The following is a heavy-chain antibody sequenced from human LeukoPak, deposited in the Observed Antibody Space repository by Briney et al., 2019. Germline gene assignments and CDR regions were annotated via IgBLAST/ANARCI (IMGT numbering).Heavy chain of an antibody. CDR1: GYTFTSYY. J-gene: IGHJ5*02. CDR3: ARGDYDFWSGYYTGNLFDP. CDR2: INPSGGST. Sequence: ASVKVSCKTSGYTFTSYYMHWVRQAPGQGLEWMGIINPSGGSTSYAQKFQGRVTMTRDTSTTTDYMELSSLRSEDTAVYYCARGDYDFWSGYYTGNLFDPWGQGTLVTVSS. V-gene: IGHV1-46*03. D-gene: IGHD3-3*01.